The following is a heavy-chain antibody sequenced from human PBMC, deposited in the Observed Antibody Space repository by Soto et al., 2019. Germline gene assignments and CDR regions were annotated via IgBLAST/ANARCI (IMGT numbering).Heavy chain of an antibody. J-gene: IGHJ6*02. D-gene: IGHD3-10*01. CDR1: GFTFSSYW. Sequence: GSLRLSCTASGFTFSSYWMHWVRQAPGKGLVWVSRMNEDGGTTDYADSVKGRFTISRDNAKNTLYLQMNSLRVEDTAVYYCASDLSGRADVWGQGTTVTVSS. CDR2: MNEDGGTT. CDR3: ASDLSGRADV. V-gene: IGHV3-74*01.